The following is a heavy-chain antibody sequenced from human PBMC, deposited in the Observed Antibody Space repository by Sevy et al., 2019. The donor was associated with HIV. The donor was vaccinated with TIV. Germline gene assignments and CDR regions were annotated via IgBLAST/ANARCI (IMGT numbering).Heavy chain of an antibody. J-gene: IGHJ3*02. CDR1: GYTLTELS. V-gene: IGHV1-24*01. CDR3: ATELEKRFLNAFDI. Sequence: ASVKVSCKVSGYTLTELSMHWVRQAPGKGLEWMGGFDPEDGETIYAQKFQGRVTMTEDTSTDTAYMELSSLRSKDTAVYYCATELEKRFLNAFDIWGQGTMVTVSS. D-gene: IGHD3-3*01. CDR2: FDPEDGET.